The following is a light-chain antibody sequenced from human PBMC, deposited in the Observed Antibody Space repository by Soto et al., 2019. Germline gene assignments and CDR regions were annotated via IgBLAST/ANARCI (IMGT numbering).Light chain of an antibody. CDR2: GAS. J-gene: IGKJ1*01. Sequence: EIVLTQSPGSLSLSPGQRATLSCRASQSVDSTFFAWYQKKPGQAPRLLIYGASKRDTGVPDSFSGSGSGTDFTLTISRLEPEDLAVYYCQQYMSSVTFGQGTKVEI. CDR3: QQYMSSVT. CDR1: QSVDSTF. V-gene: IGKV3-20*01.